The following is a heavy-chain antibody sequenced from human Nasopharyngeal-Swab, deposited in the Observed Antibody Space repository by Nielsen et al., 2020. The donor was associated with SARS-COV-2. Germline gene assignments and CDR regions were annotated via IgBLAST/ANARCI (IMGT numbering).Heavy chain of an antibody. CDR3: ALTPPLGVGYNLLSLGLEY. CDR2: VSGFSGSS. CDR1: RVTLSNHA. J-gene: IGHJ4*02. D-gene: IGHD5-24*01. Sequence: GGSLRLSCAASRVTLSNHATIWLRQSPGTGLVWVSAVSGFSGSSCYSDSVKCRFTIARDNSRNTVFLQMNSLRAEDTAGYYCALTPPLGVGYNLLSLGLEYWGQGTRVAVSS. V-gene: IGHV3-23*01.